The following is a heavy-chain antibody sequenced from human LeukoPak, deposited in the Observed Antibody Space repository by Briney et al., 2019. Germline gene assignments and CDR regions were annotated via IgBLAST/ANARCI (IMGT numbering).Heavy chain of an antibody. J-gene: IGHJ6*02. CDR3: AREVAVATNANYYYYYGMDV. CDR2: IYYSGST. V-gene: IGHV4-31*03. D-gene: IGHD5-12*01. CDR1: GGSISSGGYY. Sequence: SETLSLTCTVSGGSISSGGYYWSWIRQHPGKGLEWIGYIYYSGSTYYNPSLKSRVTISVDTSKNQFSLKLSSVTAADTAVYYCAREVAVATNANYYYYYGMDVWGQGTTVTVSS.